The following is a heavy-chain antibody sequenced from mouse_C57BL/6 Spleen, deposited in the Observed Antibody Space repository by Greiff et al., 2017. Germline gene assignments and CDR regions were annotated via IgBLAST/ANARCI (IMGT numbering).Heavy chain of an antibody. V-gene: IGHV5-16*01. Sequence: EVMLVESEGGLVQPGSSMKLSCTASGFTFSDYYMAWVRQVPEKGLEWVANINYDGSSTYYLDSLKSRFIISRDNAKNILYLQMSSLKSEDTATYYCARVGYYFDYWGQGTTLTVSS. CDR1: GFTFSDYY. J-gene: IGHJ2*01. CDR2: INYDGSST. D-gene: IGHD3-3*01. CDR3: ARVGYYFDY.